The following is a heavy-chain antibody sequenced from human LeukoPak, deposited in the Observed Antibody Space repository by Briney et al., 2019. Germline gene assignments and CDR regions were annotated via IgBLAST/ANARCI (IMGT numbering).Heavy chain of an antibody. J-gene: IGHJ3*01. CDR2: ILAGGTTT. CDR1: GFSFNNYA. D-gene: IGHD3-22*01. Sequence: PGGSLRLSCAASGFSFNNYAMNWVRQAPGQGLEWVSTILAGGTTTYYADSVKGRFTVSRDNSKNTLYLQMNSLRAEDTAVYYCAKDIYDELWGQGTMVTVSS. V-gene: IGHV3-23*01. CDR3: AKDIYDEL.